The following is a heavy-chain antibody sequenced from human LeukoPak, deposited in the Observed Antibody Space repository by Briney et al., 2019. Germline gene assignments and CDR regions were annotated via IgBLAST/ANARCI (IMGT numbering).Heavy chain of an antibody. D-gene: IGHD6-13*01. J-gene: IGHJ3*02. V-gene: IGHV4-59*01. CDR2: IYYSGST. CDR3: AREGYSIDAFDI. Sequence: PSETLSLTCTVSGGSISSSYWSWIRQPPGKGLEWIGYIYYSGSTNYNPSLKSRVTISVDTSKDQFSLKLSSVTAADTAVYYCAREGYSIDAFDIWGQGTMVTVSS. CDR1: GGSISSSY.